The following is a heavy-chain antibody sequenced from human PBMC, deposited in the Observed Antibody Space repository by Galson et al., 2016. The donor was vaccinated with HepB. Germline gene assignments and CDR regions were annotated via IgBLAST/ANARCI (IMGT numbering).Heavy chain of an antibody. J-gene: IGHJ4*02. V-gene: IGHV3-74*01. Sequence: SLRLSCAASGFPFSSYMMHWVRQAPGKGLVWVTRINSDGSTTIYADSVKGRFTISRDNAKNTVYLQMNSLRAEDTAVYYCARGARYTGGYSVYWGQGTLVTVSS. CDR1: GFPFSSYM. CDR2: INSDGSTT. D-gene: IGHD1-26*01. CDR3: ARGARYTGGYSVY.